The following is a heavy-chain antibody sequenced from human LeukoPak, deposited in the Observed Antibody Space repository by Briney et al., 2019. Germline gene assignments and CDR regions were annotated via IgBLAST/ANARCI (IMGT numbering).Heavy chain of an antibody. J-gene: IGHJ4*02. Sequence: PGGSLRLSCAASGFTFSSYSMNWVRQAPGKGLEWVSYITSGSTIIYYADSVKGRFTISRDNAKNSLYLQMNSLRAEDTALYYCAKARREDSSSWYYFDYWGQGTLVTVSS. V-gene: IGHV3-48*01. D-gene: IGHD6-13*01. CDR2: ITSGSTII. CDR1: GFTFSSYS. CDR3: AKARREDSSSWYYFDY.